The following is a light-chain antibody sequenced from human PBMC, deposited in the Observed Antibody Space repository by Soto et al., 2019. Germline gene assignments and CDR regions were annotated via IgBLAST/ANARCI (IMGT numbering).Light chain of an antibody. CDR2: EVS. CDR3: SSYAGSNTIV. CDR1: SSDVGGYNY. V-gene: IGLV2-8*01. Sequence: QSALTQPPSASGSPGQSVTISCTGTSSDVGGYNYVSWYQQHPGKAPKVMIYEVSNRPSGVPDRFSGSKSGNTASLTVSGLQAEDDADYYCSSYAGSNTIVFGTGTKLTVL. J-gene: IGLJ1*01.